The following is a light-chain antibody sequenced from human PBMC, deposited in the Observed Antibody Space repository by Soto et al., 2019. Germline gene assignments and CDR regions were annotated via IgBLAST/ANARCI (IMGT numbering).Light chain of an antibody. V-gene: IGKV3-15*01. CDR2: GAS. CDR3: QQTRAYPST. CDR1: QSVSSN. J-gene: IGKJ4*01. Sequence: EIVMTQSPATLSVSPGERATLSCRASQSVSSNLAWYQQKPGQAPRLLIYGASTRATGIPARFSGSGSGTEFTLTISSLQSEDFAVYYCQQTRAYPSTFGGGTKVEIK.